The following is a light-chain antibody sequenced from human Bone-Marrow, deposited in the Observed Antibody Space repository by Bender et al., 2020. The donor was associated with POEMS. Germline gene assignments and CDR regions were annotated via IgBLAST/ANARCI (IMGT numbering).Light chain of an antibody. Sequence: ASITCSGDELPTTFAYWYQQKSGQAPVLVISEDTKRPSAIPERFSGSSSGTTATLTISGAQVDDEADYYCYSTDSSGNQRVFGGGTRLTVL. CDR1: ELPTTF. V-gene: IGLV3-10*01. J-gene: IGLJ3*02. CDR2: EDT. CDR3: YSTDSSGNQRV.